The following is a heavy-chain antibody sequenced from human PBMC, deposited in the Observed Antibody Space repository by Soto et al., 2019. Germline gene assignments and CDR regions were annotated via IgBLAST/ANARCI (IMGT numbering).Heavy chain of an antibody. Sequence: QVQLVQSGAEEKKPGASVKVSCKASGYTFTSYAMHWVRQAPGQRLEWMGWINAGNGNTKYSQKFQGXVXXXRXXSASTAYMELRSLRSEDTAVYYCARSIVVVTALDYWGQGTLVTVSS. D-gene: IGHD2-21*02. CDR1: GYTFTSYA. V-gene: IGHV1-3*05. J-gene: IGHJ4*02. CDR3: ARSIVVVTALDY. CDR2: INAGNGNT.